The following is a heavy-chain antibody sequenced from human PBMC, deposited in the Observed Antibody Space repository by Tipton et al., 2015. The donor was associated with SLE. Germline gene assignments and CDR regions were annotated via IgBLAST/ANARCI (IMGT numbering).Heavy chain of an antibody. CDR2: IYYGGGT. V-gene: IGHV4-31*02. CDR1: GDSISNGDDY. CDR3: ATSRVWGVVTQYFHH. Sequence: LRLSCTVSGDSISNGDDYWSWIRQPPGKGLEWIGNIYYGGGTYYNPSLQSRVTISSDTSKNQFSLKLTSVTAADTALYFCATSRVWGVVTQYFHHWGQGTLVTVSS. J-gene: IGHJ1*01. D-gene: IGHD3-10*01.